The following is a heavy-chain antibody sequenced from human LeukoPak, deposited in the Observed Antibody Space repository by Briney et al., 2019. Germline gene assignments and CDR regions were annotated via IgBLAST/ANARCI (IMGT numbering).Heavy chain of an antibody. Sequence: PGGSLRLSCAASGFTFSSYAMSWVRQAPGKGLEWVSAISGSGGSTYYADSVKGRFTISRDNSKNTLYLQMNSLRAEDTAVYYCASDGDYYYYGMDVWGRGTTVTVSS. V-gene: IGHV3-23*01. D-gene: IGHD4-17*01. CDR1: GFTFSSYA. CDR3: ASDGDYYYYGMDV. J-gene: IGHJ6*02. CDR2: ISGSGGST.